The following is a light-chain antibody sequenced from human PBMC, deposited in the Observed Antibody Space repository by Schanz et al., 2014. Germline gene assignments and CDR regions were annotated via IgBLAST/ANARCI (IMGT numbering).Light chain of an antibody. CDR3: QHYGSSPLT. V-gene: IGKV3-15*01. CDR2: GAS. J-gene: IGKJ4*01. CDR1: QSVNSN. Sequence: EIVMTQSPATLSVSPGERATLSCRASQSVNSNLVWYQQKPGQAPRLLIYGASTRATGIPARFSGSGSGTEFTLTISRLEPEDLAVYYCQHYGSSPLTFGGGTKVEIK.